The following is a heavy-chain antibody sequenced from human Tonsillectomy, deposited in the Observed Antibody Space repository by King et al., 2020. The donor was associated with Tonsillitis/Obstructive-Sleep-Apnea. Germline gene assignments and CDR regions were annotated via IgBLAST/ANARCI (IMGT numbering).Heavy chain of an antibody. Sequence: QLVQSGAEVKKPGSSVKVSCKASGGTFSSYAISWVRQAPGQGLEWMGGSIPIFGTANYAQKLQGRVTITADESTSTAYMELSSLRSEDTAVYYCASMSNPLRYYYYYMDVWGKGTTVTVSS. CDR1: GGTFSSYA. CDR3: ASMSNPLRYYYYYMDV. J-gene: IGHJ6*03. D-gene: IGHD4-11*01. V-gene: IGHV1-69*01. CDR2: SIPIFGTA.